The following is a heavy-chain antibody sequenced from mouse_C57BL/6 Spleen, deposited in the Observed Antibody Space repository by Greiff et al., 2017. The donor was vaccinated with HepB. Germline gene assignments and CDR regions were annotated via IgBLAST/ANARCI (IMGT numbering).Heavy chain of an antibody. D-gene: IGHD2-2*01. J-gene: IGHJ3*01. CDR3: ARREIYYGWWFAY. Sequence: QVQLQQPGAELVKPGASVKMSCKASGYAFTSYWITWVKQRPGQGLEWIGDIYPGSGSTNYNEKFKSKATLTVDTSSSAAYMQLSSLTSEDSAVYYCARREIYYGWWFAYWGQGTLVTVSA. CDR1: GYAFTSYW. CDR2: IYPGSGST. V-gene: IGHV1-55*01.